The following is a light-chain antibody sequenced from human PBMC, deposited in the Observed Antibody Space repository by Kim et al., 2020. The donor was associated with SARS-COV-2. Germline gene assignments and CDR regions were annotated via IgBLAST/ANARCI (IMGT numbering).Light chain of an antibody. CDR1: QYISNH. CDR2: TAT. Sequence: DIAMTQSPSSLSASVGDRVTITCRASQYISNHLNWYQHKPGRGPELLIYTATSLQSGVTSRFSGGGSGTDFTLTISSLQPEDFATYYCQQGYRSPVTFGQGTKLEI. J-gene: IGKJ2*01. CDR3: QQGYRSPVT. V-gene: IGKV1-39*01.